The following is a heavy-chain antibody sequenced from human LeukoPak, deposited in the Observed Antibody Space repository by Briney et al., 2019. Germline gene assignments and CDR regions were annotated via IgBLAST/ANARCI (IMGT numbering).Heavy chain of an antibody. CDR2: ISYDGSNK. J-gene: IGHJ3*01. Sequence: PGGSLRLSCAASGFTFSSYAMHWVRQAPGKGLEWVAVISYDGSNKYYADSVKGRFTISRDNAKNSLYLQMNSLRAEDTAVYYCARDRRIIAYDAFDLWGQGTMVTVSS. CDR1: GFTFSSYA. CDR3: ARDRRIIAYDAFDL. D-gene: IGHD2/OR15-2a*01. V-gene: IGHV3-30*04.